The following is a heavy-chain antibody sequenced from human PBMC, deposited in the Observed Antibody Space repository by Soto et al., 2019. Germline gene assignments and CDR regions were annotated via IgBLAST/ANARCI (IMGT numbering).Heavy chain of an antibody. CDR1: GFTFSSYG. CDR2: ISDDGSNK. D-gene: IGHD3-22*01. V-gene: IGHV3-30*18. CDR3: VKMTGVVGIPRMSDY. Sequence: VQLVGSGGAVVEPARSLRLYCAASGFTFSSYGMHGIRQAPGKGLERVAVISDDGSNKYYADSVKGRFTISRDNSKNTLYLEMNRLRADDSAVYYCVKMTGVVGIPRMSDYWGQGTLVTGS. J-gene: IGHJ4*02.